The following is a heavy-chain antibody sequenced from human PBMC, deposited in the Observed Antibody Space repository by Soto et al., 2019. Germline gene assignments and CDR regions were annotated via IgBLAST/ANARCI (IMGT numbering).Heavy chain of an antibody. CDR1: GFTFSSYA. V-gene: IGHV3-23*01. CDR3: AKQRAVAGIALFDY. D-gene: IGHD6-19*01. CDR2: ISGSGGST. Sequence: PVGSLRLSCAASGFTFSSYAMSWVRQAPGKGLEWVSAISGSGGSTYYADSVKGRFTISRDNSKNTLYLQMNSLRAEDTAVYYCAKQRAVAGIALFDYWGQGTLVTVSS. J-gene: IGHJ4*02.